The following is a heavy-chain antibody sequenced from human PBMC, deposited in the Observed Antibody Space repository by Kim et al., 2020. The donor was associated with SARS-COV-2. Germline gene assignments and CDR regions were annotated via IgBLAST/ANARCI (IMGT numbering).Heavy chain of an antibody. CDR2: ISYDGSNK. J-gene: IGHJ6*01. V-gene: IGHV3-30*18. CDR3: AKDSDIVATIGNHYYYYG. D-gene: IGHD5-12*01. Sequence: GGSLRLSCAASGFTFSSYGMHWVRPAPGKGLEWVAVISYDGSNKYYADSVKGRFTISRDNSKNTLYLQMNSLIAEDTAVYYCAKDSDIVATIGNHYYYYG. CDR1: GFTFSSYG.